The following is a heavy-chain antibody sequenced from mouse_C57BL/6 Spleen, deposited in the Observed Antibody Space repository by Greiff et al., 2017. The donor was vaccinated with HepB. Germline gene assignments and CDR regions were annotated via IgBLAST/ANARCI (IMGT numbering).Heavy chain of an antibody. V-gene: IGHV5-6-3*01. CDR2: INSKGGRT. CDR1: GFTFSSYG. Sequence: DVQLVESGGGLVQPGGSLKLPCAASGFTFSSYGMSWVRQTPDKRLELVATINSKGGRTYYTDSVKGRFTISRDNAKNTLYLQMGSLKSDDTAMYYCARMARTIYWGQGTTLTVSS. CDR3: ARMARTIY. J-gene: IGHJ2*01.